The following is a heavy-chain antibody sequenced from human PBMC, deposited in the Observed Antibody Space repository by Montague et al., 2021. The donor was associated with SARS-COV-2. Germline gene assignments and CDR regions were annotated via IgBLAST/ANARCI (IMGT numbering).Heavy chain of an antibody. CDR3: ARTIACRGDCGNRAASDI. J-gene: IGHJ3*02. CDR2: ISYSGST. D-gene: IGHD2-21*02. Sequence: SETLSLTCTVSGDSISSYYWSRIRQPPGKGLEWVGYISYSGSTYXXPSLKSRVSVSVDTSKNQFSLKLSSVTAADAAVYYCARTIACRGDCGNRAASDIWGQGTMVTVAS. V-gene: IGHV4-59*13. CDR1: GDSISSYY.